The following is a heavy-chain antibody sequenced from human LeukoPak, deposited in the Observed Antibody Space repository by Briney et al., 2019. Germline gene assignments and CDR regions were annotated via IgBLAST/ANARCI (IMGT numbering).Heavy chain of an antibody. J-gene: IGHJ5*02. CDR2: IDSGGST. CDR3: ARDPGGRGWFDP. D-gene: IGHD1-1*01. V-gene: IGHV3-66*02. Sequence: TGGSLRLSCAASGFTVSSNYMSWVRQAPGKGLEWVSVIDSGGSTYYADSVKGRFTISRDNSKNTLYLQMNSQRAEDTAVYYCARDPGGRGWFDPWGQGTLVTVSS. CDR1: GFTVSSNY.